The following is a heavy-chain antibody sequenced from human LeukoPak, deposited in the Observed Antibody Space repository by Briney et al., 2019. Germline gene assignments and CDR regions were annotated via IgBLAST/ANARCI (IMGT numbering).Heavy chain of an antibody. CDR3: AREGSSGFGS. D-gene: IGHD3-22*01. J-gene: IGHJ5*02. V-gene: IGHV3-23*01. CDR2: ISGSGGST. Sequence: TGGSLRLSCAASGFTFSSYAMSWVRQAPGKGLEWVSAISGSGGSTYYADSVKGRFTISRDNAKNSVYLQMNSLRGEDTAVYYCAREGSSGFGSWGQGTLVTVSS. CDR1: GFTFSSYA.